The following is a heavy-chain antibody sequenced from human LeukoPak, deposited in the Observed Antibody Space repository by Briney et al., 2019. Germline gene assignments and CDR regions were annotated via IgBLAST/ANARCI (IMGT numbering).Heavy chain of an antibody. Sequence: GGSLRLSCAASGFTVSSNYMSWIRQAPGKGLEWVSYISSSGSTIYYADSGKGRFTISRDNAKNSLYLQMNSLGAEDTAVYYCASSGYYSTHDYWGQGTLVTVSS. CDR2: ISSSGSTI. D-gene: IGHD3-22*01. CDR1: GFTVSSNY. J-gene: IGHJ4*02. CDR3: ASSGYYSTHDY. V-gene: IGHV3-11*04.